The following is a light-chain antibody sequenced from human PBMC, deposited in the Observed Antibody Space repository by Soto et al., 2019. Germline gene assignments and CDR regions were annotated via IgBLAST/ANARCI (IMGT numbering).Light chain of an antibody. V-gene: IGKV3-20*01. CDR3: QQYGSSPIS. CDR2: GAS. J-gene: IGKJ4*01. Sequence: IVLTQSPGTLSLSPGERATLSCRASQGVSSRYLAWYQQKPGQAPRLFIYGASSRATGVPDRFSGSGSGTDFTLTISRLEPEDFAVYYCQQYGSSPISFGGGTKVETK. CDR1: QGVSSRY.